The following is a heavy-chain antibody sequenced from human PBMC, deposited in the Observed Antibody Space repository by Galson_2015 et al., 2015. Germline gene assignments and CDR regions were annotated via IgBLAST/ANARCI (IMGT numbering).Heavy chain of an antibody. J-gene: IGHJ6*02. V-gene: IGHV1-18*01. CDR2: ISAYNGNT. Sequence: SVKVSCKASGYTFTSYGISWVRQAPGQGLEWMGWISAYNGNTDYAQKLQGRVTMTTDTSTSTAYMELRSLRSDDTAVYYCAREIDIVVVEGMDVWGQGTTVTVSS. CDR3: AREIDIVVVEGMDV. CDR1: GYTFTSYG. D-gene: IGHD2-2*01.